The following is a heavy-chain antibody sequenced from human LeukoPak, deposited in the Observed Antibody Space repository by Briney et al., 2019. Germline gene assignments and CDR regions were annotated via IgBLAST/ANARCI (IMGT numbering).Heavy chain of an antibody. Sequence: PSETLSLTCAVYGGSFSGYYWSWIRQPPGKGLEWIGEINHSGSTNYNPSLKSRVTISVDTSKNQFSLKLSSVTAADTAVYYCARGRRFLEDYWGQGTLVTVSS. D-gene: IGHD3-3*01. CDR3: ARGRRFLEDY. V-gene: IGHV4-34*01. J-gene: IGHJ4*02. CDR2: INHSGST. CDR1: GGSFSGYY.